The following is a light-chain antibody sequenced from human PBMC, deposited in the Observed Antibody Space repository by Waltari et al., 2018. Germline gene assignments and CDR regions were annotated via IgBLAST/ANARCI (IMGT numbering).Light chain of an antibody. CDR2: DAS. Sequence: LSCRASQSISRFLAWYQQKPGQAPRLLIYDASTRATGIPDRFSGSGSGTDFSLTINRLEPEDIAVYYCQKYGSLPATFGQGTKVEIK. CDR1: QSISRF. J-gene: IGKJ1*01. V-gene: IGKV3-20*01. CDR3: QKYGSLPAT.